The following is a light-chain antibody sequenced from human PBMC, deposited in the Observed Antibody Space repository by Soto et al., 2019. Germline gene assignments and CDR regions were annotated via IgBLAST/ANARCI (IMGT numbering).Light chain of an antibody. Sequence: QSALTQPASVSGSPGQSITIFCTGTSGDIGTYNLVSWYQQYPGRAPQLIIFEGNKRPSGVSNRFSASNSGNTASLAISGLQAEDEADYHCCSYAGRSTVICGGGTKVTVL. V-gene: IGLV2-23*01. CDR1: SGDIGTYNL. CDR2: EGN. CDR3: CSYAGRSTVI. J-gene: IGLJ2*01.